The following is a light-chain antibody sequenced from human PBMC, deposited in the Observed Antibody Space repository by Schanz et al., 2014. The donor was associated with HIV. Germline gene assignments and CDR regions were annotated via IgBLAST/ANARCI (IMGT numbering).Light chain of an antibody. CDR2: EIN. CDR3: QSYDTSLSVWV. Sequence: QSALTQPPSASGSLGQSVTISCTGTSDDVGGYNYVSWYQHHPGKAPKLLIYEINKRPSGVPDRFSGSKSGITASLTVSGLQADDEADYYCQSYDTSLSVWVFGGGTKLTVL. CDR1: SDDVGGYNY. J-gene: IGLJ3*02. V-gene: IGLV2-8*01.